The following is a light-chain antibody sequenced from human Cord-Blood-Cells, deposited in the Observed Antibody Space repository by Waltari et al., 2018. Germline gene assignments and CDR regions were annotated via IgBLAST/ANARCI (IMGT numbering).Light chain of an antibody. CDR3: QQYYSTPLT. CDR2: WTS. V-gene: IGKV4-1*01. J-gene: IGKJ4*01. Sequence: DIVMTQSPDSLAVSLGERATIHCKSRQSVLYSSNTKDYLPWYQQKPGQPPKQLIYWTSTRAAGVPDPFSGSGSGTDFTLTISSLQAEDVAVYYCQQYYSTPLTFGGGTKVKIK. CDR1: QSVLYSSNTKDY.